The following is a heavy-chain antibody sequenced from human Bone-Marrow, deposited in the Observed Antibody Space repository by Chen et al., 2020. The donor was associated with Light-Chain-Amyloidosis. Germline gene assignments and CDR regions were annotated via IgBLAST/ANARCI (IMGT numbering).Heavy chain of an antibody. Sequence: EVQLEQSGPEVKKPGESLKISCKGSGYTFPNYWIGWVRQMPGRGLGWMVVIYPDDFDARGSPSFEGQVTISAAKSITTAYLRWRSLKASDTAMYYCARRRDGYNFDYWGQGTLVTVSS. J-gene: IGHJ4*02. CDR3: ARRRDGYNFDY. V-gene: IGHV5-51*01. D-gene: IGHD5-12*01. CDR2: IYPDDFDA. CDR1: GYTFPNYW.